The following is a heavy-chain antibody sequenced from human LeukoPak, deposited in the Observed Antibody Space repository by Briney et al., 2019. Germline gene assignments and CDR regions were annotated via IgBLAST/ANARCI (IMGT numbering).Heavy chain of an antibody. D-gene: IGHD2-2*01. CDR3: ARGRDCSSTSCYSPVADY. V-gene: IGHV3-53*05. Sequence: GGSLRLSCAASGFTVSSNYVSWVRQAPGKGLEWVSVIYSGGSTYYADSVKGRFTISRDNSKNTLYLQMNSLRSEDTAVYYCARGRDCSSTSCYSPVADYWGQGTLVTVSS. J-gene: IGHJ4*02. CDR2: IYSGGST. CDR1: GFTVSSNY.